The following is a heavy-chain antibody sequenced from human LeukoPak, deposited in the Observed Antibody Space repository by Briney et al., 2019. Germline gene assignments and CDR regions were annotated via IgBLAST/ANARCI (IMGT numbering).Heavy chain of an antibody. CDR2: ISGSGGST. J-gene: IGHJ4*02. CDR3: AKEIPYGIVVVPAATD. CDR1: GFSFSSYS. D-gene: IGHD2-2*01. Sequence: GGSLRLSCAASGFSFSSYSMNWVRQVPGKGLEWVSAISGSGGSTYYADSVKGRFTISRDNSKNTLYLQMISLRAEDTAVYYCAKEIPYGIVVVPAATDWGQGTLVTVSS. V-gene: IGHV3-23*01.